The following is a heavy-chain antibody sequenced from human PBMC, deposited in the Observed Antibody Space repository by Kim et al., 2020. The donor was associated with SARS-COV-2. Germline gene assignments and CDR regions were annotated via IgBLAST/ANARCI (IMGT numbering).Heavy chain of an antibody. D-gene: IGHD2-15*01. CDR3: ATGRVAGPPAWFDP. Sequence: ASVKASCKVSGYTLTELSMHWVRQAPGKGLEWMGGFDPEDGETIYAQKFQGRVTMTEDTSTDTAYMELSSLRSEDTAVYYCATGRVAGPPAWFDPWGQGTLVTVSS. J-gene: IGHJ5*02. V-gene: IGHV1-24*01. CDR1: GYTLTELS. CDR2: FDPEDGET.